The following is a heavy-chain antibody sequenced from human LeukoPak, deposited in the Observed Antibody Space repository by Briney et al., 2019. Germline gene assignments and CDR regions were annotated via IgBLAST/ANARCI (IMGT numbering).Heavy chain of an antibody. V-gene: IGHV3-48*03. D-gene: IGHD3-22*01. J-gene: IGHJ4*02. CDR2: ISSSGSTI. Sequence: GGSLRLSCAASGFTFSSYEMNWVRQAPGKGLEWVSYISSSGSTIYYADSVKGRFTISRDNAKTSLYLQMNGLRAEATAVYYCARRPSYDSSGALGTAGLWGQGTLVTVSS. CDR1: GFTFSSYE. CDR3: ARRPSYDSSGALGTAGL.